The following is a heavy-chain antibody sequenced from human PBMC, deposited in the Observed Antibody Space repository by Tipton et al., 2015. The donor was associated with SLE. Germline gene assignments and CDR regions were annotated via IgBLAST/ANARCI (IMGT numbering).Heavy chain of an antibody. CDR2: ISHDGRSI. CDR1: GFIFSNYA. D-gene: IGHD7-27*01. V-gene: IGHV3-30*14. J-gene: IGHJ3*02. CDR3: ASQTGDDRGHVFDT. Sequence: SLRLSCAASGFIFSNYAMHWVRQAPGKGLEWVAVISHDGRSIHYAESVKGRFTISRDNSKNTLYLHLNNLRAEDTAVYYCASQTGDDRGHVFDTWGQGTMVTVSS.